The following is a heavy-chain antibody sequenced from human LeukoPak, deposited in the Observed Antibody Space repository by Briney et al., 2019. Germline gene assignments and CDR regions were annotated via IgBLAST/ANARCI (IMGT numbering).Heavy chain of an antibody. CDR2: INAGNGNT. V-gene: IGHV1-3*01. D-gene: IGHD3-16*02. CDR1: GYTFTSYA. CDR3: ARGPIRLGELSSYFDY. J-gene: IGHJ4*02. Sequence: ASVKVSCKASGYTFTSYAMHWVRQAPGQRLEWMGWINAGNGNTKYSQKFQGRVTITRDTSASTAYMELSSLRSEDTAVYYCARGPIRLGELSSYFDYWGQGTLVTVSS.